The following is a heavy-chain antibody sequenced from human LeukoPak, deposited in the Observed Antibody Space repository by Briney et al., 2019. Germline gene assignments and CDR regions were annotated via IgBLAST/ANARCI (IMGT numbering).Heavy chain of an antibody. Sequence: SSETLSLTCAVSGASVSGNHWSWIRQSPERGLEWIGHIFHDGVTDYNPSLKSRVTILPDTSKNQFSLRLTSVTAADTAVYYCARFSRWLPFEYWGQGTLVTDSS. CDR1: GASVSGNH. D-gene: IGHD5-12*01. J-gene: IGHJ4*02. CDR3: ARFSRWLPFEY. CDR2: IFHDGVT. V-gene: IGHV4-59*02.